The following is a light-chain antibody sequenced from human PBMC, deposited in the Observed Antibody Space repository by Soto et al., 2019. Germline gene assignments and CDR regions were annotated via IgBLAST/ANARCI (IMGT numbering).Light chain of an antibody. CDR1: SSNIGRNT. J-gene: IGLJ2*01. Sequence: QSVLTQPPSASGTPGQRVTISCSGSSSNIGRNTVNWYRQLPGTAPQLLIYRDNQRPSGVPDRFSGSKSRTSASLTISGLQSDDGADYYCAAWDDGLIGSVAFGGGTKLTVL. CDR2: RDN. V-gene: IGLV1-44*01. CDR3: AAWDDGLIGSVA.